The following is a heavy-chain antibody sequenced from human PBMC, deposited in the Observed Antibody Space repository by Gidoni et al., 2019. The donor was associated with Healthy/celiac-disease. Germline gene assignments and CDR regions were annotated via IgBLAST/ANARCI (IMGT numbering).Heavy chain of an antibody. D-gene: IGHD2-15*01. CDR1: GVHFSGYA. J-gene: IGHJ4*02. CDR2: ISGSGGST. Sequence: EVQLLESGGGLVQPGGSLRLSCAASGVHFSGYAMSWVRQAPGKGLEWFSAISGSGGSTYYADPVKGRFTISRDNSKNTLYLQMNSLRAEDTAVYYCASPLKYCSGGSCYGDYWGQGTLVTVSS. V-gene: IGHV3-23*01. CDR3: ASPLKYCSGGSCYGDY.